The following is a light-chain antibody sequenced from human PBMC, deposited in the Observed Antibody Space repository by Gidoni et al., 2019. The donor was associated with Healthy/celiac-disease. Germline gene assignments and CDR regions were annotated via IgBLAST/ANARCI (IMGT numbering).Light chain of an antibody. V-gene: IGKV1-39*01. CDR3: QQSYRTPRT. CDR2: SAS. Sequence: DIQMTQSPSSLSASVGDRVTITCRASQSSSSYLNWYQQKPGKAPKLLIYSASRLQSGVPSRFSGSGSGTDFTLTISSLQPEDVATYYCQQSYRTPRTFGEGTKVEIK. CDR1: QSSSSY. J-gene: IGKJ1*01.